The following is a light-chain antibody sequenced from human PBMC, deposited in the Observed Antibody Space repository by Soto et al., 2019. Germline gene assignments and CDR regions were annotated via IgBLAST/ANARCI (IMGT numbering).Light chain of an antibody. CDR1: QSISSW. CDR2: DAS. CDR3: QQYNSSPGLT. J-gene: IGKJ4*01. Sequence: DIQMTQSPSTLSASVGDRVTITCRASQSISSWLAWYQQKPGKAPKLLIYDASSLESGVPSRFSGSGSGTEFTLTISSLQPDDFAPYYCQQYNSSPGLTFGGGTKVEIK. V-gene: IGKV1-5*01.